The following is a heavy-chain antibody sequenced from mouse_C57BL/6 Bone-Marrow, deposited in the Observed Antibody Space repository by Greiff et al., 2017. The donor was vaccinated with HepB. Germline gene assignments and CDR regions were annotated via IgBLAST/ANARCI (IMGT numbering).Heavy chain of an antibody. CDR3: ARGSAWYFDV. CDR1: GFTFSDYG. D-gene: IGHD1-2*01. Sequence: EVQLVESGGGLVQPGGSLKLSCAASGFTFSDYGMAWVRQAPRKGPEWVAFISNLAYSIYYADTVTGRFTISRENAKNTLYLEMSSLRSEDTAMYYCARGSAWYFDVWGTGTTVTVSS. V-gene: IGHV5-15*01. J-gene: IGHJ1*03. CDR2: ISNLAYSI.